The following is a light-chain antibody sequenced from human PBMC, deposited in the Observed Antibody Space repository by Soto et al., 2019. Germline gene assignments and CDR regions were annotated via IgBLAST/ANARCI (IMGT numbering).Light chain of an antibody. CDR1: QGISSS. Sequence: IQLTQSPSSLSASVGDRVTITCRASQGISSSLAWYQQESGKAPKVLIYAAFTLQSGVPSRFSGSGSGTDFTLTISSLQPEDFATYYCQQLNSYPLTFGGGTKVDIK. J-gene: IGKJ4*01. CDR3: QQLNSYPLT. CDR2: AAF. V-gene: IGKV1-9*01.